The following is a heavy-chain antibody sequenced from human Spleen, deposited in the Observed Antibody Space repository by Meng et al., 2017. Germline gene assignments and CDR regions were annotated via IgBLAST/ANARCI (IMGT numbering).Heavy chain of an antibody. D-gene: IGHD3-16*01. CDR3: ARSPIDKYDLSALPLDY. J-gene: IGHJ4*02. V-gene: IGHV3-21*06. Sequence: LKISCAASGFTFSSYTMNWVRQAPGEGLEWVSSIRSSGSSIYYADSVKGRFTISRDNSKNTVFLQINSLRVEDTAVYYCARSPIDKYDLSALPLDYWGQGTLVTVSS. CDR2: IRSSGSSI. CDR1: GFTFSSYT.